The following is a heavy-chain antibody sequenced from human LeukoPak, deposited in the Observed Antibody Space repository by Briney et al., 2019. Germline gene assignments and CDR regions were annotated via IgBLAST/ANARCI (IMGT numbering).Heavy chain of an antibody. D-gene: IGHD3-10*01. CDR3: ARALSRFGELRYGFDC. J-gene: IGHJ4*02. CDR2: INAGNGNT. V-gene: IGHV1-3*03. Sequence: GASVKVSCKASGYTFISYVMHWVRQAPGQRLEWMGWINAGNGNTQYSQEFQGRVTITKDTSASTAYMELSSLRSEDMAVYYCARALSRFGELRYGFDCWGQGTLVTVSS. CDR1: GYTFISYV.